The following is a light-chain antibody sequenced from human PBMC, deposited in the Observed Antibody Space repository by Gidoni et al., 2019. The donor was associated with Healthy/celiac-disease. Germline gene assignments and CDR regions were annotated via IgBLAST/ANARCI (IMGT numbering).Light chain of an antibody. CDR1: QSVSSSY. V-gene: IGKV3-20*01. Sequence: EIVLTQSPGTLSLSPGERATLSCRASQSVSSSYLAWDQQTPGQAPRLLIYGASSRATGIPDRFSGSGSGTDFTLTISRLEPEDFAVYYCQQYGSSPQTFXQXTKVEIK. CDR2: GAS. CDR3: QQYGSSPQT. J-gene: IGKJ1*01.